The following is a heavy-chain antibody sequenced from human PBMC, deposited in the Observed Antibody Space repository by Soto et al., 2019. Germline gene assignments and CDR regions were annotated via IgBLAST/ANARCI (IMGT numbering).Heavy chain of an antibody. CDR2: ISYDGNVA. D-gene: IGHD1-1*01. J-gene: IGHJ4*02. CDR3: AKAGPITNWYFDY. Sequence: QVQLVESGGGVGQPGRSLRLSCAASGFTFSSYGMHWVRQAPGKGLEWVTVISYDGNVAYYADSVKGRFTISRDNSKNTLYLQMNSLRTEDTAMYYCAKAGPITNWYFDYWGQGTLVTVSS. V-gene: IGHV3-30*18. CDR1: GFTFSSYG.